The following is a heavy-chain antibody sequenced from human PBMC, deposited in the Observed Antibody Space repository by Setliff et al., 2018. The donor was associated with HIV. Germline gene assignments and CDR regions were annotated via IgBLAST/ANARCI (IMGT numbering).Heavy chain of an antibody. V-gene: IGHV1-2*02. CDR2: INPNSGGT. CDR3: ARDDVFKSSSFDY. J-gene: IGHJ4*02. Sequence: ASVKVSCKASGYIFSNFAMHWVRQVPGPRLEWMGWINPNSGGTNSAQKFQGRVTMTRDTSINTAYMELSGLNSDDTAVYYCARDDVFKSSSFDYWGQGTLVTVSS. CDR1: GYIFSNFA. D-gene: IGHD6-13*01.